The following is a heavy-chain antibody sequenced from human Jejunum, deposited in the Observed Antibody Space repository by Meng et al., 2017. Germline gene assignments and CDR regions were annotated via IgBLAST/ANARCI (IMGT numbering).Heavy chain of an antibody. CDR3: AKDWSDTAFDY. Sequence: QIVLKESGSALVKPTQTLTLSCPFSGLSLTVSGVGVGWIRQPPGKALEWLALIYWDDDKRYSPSLKSRLSITKDTSKNQVVLTMTNVDPVDTATYYCAKDWSDTAFDYWGQGTLVTVSS. CDR1: GLSLTVSGVG. J-gene: IGHJ4*02. V-gene: IGHV2-5*02. CDR2: IYWDDDK. D-gene: IGHD3-9*01.